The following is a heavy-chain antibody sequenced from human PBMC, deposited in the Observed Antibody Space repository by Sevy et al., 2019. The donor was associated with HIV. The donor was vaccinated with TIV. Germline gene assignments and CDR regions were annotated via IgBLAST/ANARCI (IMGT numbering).Heavy chain of an antibody. CDR2: IVVGSGNT. Sequence: ASVKVSCKASGFTFTSSAMQWVRQAREQRLEWIGWIVVGSGNTNYAEKFQERVTITRDMSTSTAYKELSSLRSEDTAVYYCAAGGGVDTGISRAVPAFDIWGQGTMVTVSS. D-gene: IGHD5-18*01. CDR1: GFTFTSSA. V-gene: IGHV1-58*02. CDR3: AAGGGVDTGISRAVPAFDI. J-gene: IGHJ3*02.